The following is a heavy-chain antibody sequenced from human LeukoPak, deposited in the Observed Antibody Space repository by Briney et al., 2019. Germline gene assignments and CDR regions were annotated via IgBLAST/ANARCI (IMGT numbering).Heavy chain of an antibody. V-gene: IGHV3-64*02. CDR2: ISSNGGIT. CDR1: GFTFSSYA. CDR3: ARGRGIAVAGLIDY. D-gene: IGHD6-19*01. J-gene: IGHJ4*02. Sequence: GGSLRLSWAASGFTFSSYAMHWVRQAPGKGLEYVSAISSNGGITYYADSVKGRFTISRDNSKNTLYLQMGSLRAEDMAVYYCARGRGIAVAGLIDYWGQGTLVTVSS.